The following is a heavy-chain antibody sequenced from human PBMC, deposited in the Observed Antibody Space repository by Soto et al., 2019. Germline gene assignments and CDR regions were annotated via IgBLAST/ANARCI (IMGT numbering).Heavy chain of an antibody. Sequence: QVQLVQSGADVKKPGASVKVSCKASGYSFTNYIITWVLQAPRQGLEWMGWISPYNGNTDYAQNLLGRVTMTTDTSTSTVHMELRSLRSDDTAVYYCARESQTWGLHEYFDLWGRGTLVTVSS. CDR1: GYSFTNYI. CDR2: ISPYNGNT. J-gene: IGHJ2*01. D-gene: IGHD1-26*01. V-gene: IGHV1-18*01. CDR3: ARESQTWGLHEYFDL.